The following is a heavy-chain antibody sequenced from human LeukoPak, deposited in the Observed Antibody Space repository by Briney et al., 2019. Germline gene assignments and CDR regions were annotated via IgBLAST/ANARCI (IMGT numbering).Heavy chain of an antibody. Sequence: GGSLRLSCAASGFTFSSYGMHWVRQAPGKGLEWVAFIRYDGSNKYYADSVKGRFTISRDNSKNTLYLQMNSLRAEDTAVYYCASTGASDLNWFDPWGQGTLVTVSS. V-gene: IGHV3-30*02. J-gene: IGHJ5*02. D-gene: IGHD7-27*01. CDR1: GFTFSSYG. CDR3: ASTGASDLNWFDP. CDR2: IRYDGSNK.